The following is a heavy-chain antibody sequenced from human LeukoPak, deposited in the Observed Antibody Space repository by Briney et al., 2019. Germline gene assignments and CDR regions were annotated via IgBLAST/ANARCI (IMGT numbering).Heavy chain of an antibody. CDR1: GYTLTELS. D-gene: IGHD3-3*01. CDR3: AGLWSGYYFN. J-gene: IGHJ1*01. Sequence: ASVKVSCKVSGYTLTELSIHWVRQAPGKGLEWMGGFDPEYGETIYAQKFQGRVTMTEDTSTDTAYMELSSLRSEDTAVYYCAGLWSGYYFNWGQGTLVTVSS. CDR2: FDPEYGET. V-gene: IGHV1-24*01.